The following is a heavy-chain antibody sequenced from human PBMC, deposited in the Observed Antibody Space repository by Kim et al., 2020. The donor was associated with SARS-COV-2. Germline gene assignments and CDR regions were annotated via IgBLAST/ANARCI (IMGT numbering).Heavy chain of an antibody. CDR1: GFTFGDYA. CDR2: ISWNSGSI. Sequence: GGSLRLSCAASGFTFGDYAMHWVRQAPGKGLEWVSGISWNSGSIGYADSVKGRFTISRDNAKNSLYLQMNSLRAEDTALYYCAKDYEYYYDSSGYQFDYWGQGTLVTVSS. CDR3: AKDYEYYYDSSGYQFDY. D-gene: IGHD3-22*01. J-gene: IGHJ4*02. V-gene: IGHV3-9*01.